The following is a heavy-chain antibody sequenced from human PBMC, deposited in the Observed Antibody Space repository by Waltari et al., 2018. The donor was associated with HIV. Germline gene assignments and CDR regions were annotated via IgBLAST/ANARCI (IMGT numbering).Heavy chain of an antibody. V-gene: IGHV1-8*01. CDR2: MNPKTGNT. CDR1: GYPFSDND. J-gene: IGHJ4*02. CDR3: ARQGAGDYGDYLFDY. D-gene: IGHD4-17*01. Sequence: QVQLVQSGTEVKEPGASLKVSCKASGYPFSDNDINWVRQAPGQGLEWMGWMNPKTGNTGFAQTLQGRVILTIDASMNTAYMELNNLTSGDTAVYYCARQGAGDYGDYLFDYWGQGTLLTVSS.